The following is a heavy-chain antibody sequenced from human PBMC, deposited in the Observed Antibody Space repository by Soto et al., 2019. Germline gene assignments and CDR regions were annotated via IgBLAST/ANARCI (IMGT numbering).Heavy chain of an antibody. V-gene: IGHV4-39*01. D-gene: IGHD1-1*01. J-gene: IGHJ3*02. CDR1: GGSISSSSYY. CDR2: MSHSGGT. Sequence: SETLSLTCTVSGGSISSSSYYWSWIRQPPGKGLEWIGEMSHSGGTHFNPSLKSRVTISVDTSKNQFSLKMSSVTAADTALYYCARVERGTATTVVDAFDIWGPGTMVTVSS. CDR3: ARVERGTATTVVDAFDI.